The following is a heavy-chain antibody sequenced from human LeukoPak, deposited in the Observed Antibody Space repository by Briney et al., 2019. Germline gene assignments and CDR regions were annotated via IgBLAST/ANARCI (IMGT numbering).Heavy chain of an antibody. V-gene: IGHV1-18*01. CDR1: GYTFTSYG. CDR3: ARAYYHDSSDYYFPLDY. D-gene: IGHD3-22*01. Sequence: ASVKVSCKASGYTFTSYGISWVRQAPGQGLEWMGWISAYNGNTNYAQKLQGRVTTTRDTSTSTVYMELSSLRSEDTAVYYCARAYYHDSSDYYFPLDYWGQGTLVTVSS. J-gene: IGHJ4*02. CDR2: ISAYNGNT.